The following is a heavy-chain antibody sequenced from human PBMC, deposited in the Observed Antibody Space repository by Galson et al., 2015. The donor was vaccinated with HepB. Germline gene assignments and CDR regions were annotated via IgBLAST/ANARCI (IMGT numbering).Heavy chain of an antibody. CDR1: GFTVSSNY. CDR3: ASRDVATPLLGYYYYGMDV. D-gene: IGHD5-12*01. J-gene: IGHJ6*02. CDR2: IYSGGST. V-gene: IGHV3-66*01. Sequence: SLRLSCAASGFTVSSNYMSWVRQAPGKGLEWVSVIYSGGSTYYADSVKGRFTISRDNSKNTLYLQMNSLRAEDTAVYYCASRDVATPLLGYYYYGMDVWGQGTTVTVSS.